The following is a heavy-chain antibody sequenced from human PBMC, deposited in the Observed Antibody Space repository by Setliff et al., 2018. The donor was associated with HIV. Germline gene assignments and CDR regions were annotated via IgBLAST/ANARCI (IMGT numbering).Heavy chain of an antibody. Sequence: SETLSLTCTVSGDSISTNSPYWAWIRQPPGKGLEWIGTIFYSGFTYYNPSLKSRATISVDTSQNQLSLKLSSVTAADTAMYYCARYDGYKVSFDNWGPGTLVTVSS. CDR2: IFYSGFT. CDR1: GDSISTNSPY. D-gene: IGHD5-18*01. V-gene: IGHV4-39*07. J-gene: IGHJ4*02. CDR3: ARYDGYKVSFDN.